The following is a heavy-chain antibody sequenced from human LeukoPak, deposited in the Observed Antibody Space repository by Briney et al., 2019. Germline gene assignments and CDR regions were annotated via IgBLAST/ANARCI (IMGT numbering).Heavy chain of an antibody. Sequence: PGGSLRLSCAASGFTFSDYYMSWIRQAPGKGLEWVSTISGNGDGAYYADSVKGRFTISRDNSKNTLYVQMNSLRAEDTALYYCAKAEGMSVVGASHDYWGQGTLVTVSS. J-gene: IGHJ4*02. V-gene: IGHV3-23*01. CDR2: ISGNGDGA. CDR3: AKAEGMSVVGASHDY. CDR1: GFTFSDYY. D-gene: IGHD1-26*01.